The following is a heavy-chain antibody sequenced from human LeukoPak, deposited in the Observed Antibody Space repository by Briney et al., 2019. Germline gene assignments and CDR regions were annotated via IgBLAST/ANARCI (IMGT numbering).Heavy chain of an antibody. Sequence: PSETLSLTCTVYGGSISSYYWSWIRQPPGKGLEWIGYIYYSGSTNYNPSLKSRVTISVGTSKNQFSLKLSSVTAADTAVYYCARLGYSYGTKYYFDYWGQGTLVTVSS. CDR2: IYYSGST. D-gene: IGHD5-18*01. CDR1: GGSISSYY. V-gene: IGHV4-59*08. J-gene: IGHJ4*02. CDR3: ARLGYSYGTKYYFDY.